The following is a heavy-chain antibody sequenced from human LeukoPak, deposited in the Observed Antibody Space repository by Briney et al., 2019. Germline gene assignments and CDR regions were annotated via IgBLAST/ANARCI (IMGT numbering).Heavy chain of an antibody. V-gene: IGHV3-21*04. CDR3: ARNYYDSRGYYYLDY. CDR2: ISSSSTYI. Sequence: GGSLRLSCAASGFTFSNFNMNWVRQAPGKGLEWVSSISSSSTYIYYADSLRGRFTISRDNAKNSLYLQMNSLRAEDTAVYYCARNYYDSRGYYYLDYWGQGTLVTVSS. CDR1: GFTFSNFN. D-gene: IGHD3-22*01. J-gene: IGHJ4*02.